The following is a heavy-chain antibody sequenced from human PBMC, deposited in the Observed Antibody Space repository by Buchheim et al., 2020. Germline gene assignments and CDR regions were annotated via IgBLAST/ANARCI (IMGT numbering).Heavy chain of an antibody. CDR1: GGSFSGYY. Sequence: QVQLQQWGAGLLKPSETLSLTCAVYGGSFSGYYWSWIRQPPGKGLEWIGEINHSGSTNYNPSLKSRVTISVDTSKNQFSLKLSSVTAADTAVYYCARDRRCSGGSCPTWCDPWGQGTL. J-gene: IGHJ5*02. V-gene: IGHV4-34*01. CDR3: ARDRRCSGGSCPTWCDP. D-gene: IGHD2-15*01. CDR2: INHSGST.